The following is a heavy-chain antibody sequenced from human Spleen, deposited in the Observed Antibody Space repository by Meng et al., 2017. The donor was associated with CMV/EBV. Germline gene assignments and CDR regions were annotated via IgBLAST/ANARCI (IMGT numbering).Heavy chain of an antibody. D-gene: IGHD1-26*01. V-gene: IGHV3-20*04. J-gene: IGHJ4*02. CDR1: GFNFDDYG. Sequence: GESLKISCAASGFNFDDYGMSWVRQAPGKGLEWVSGIKWNGGSTGYGDSVRGRFTISRDNAKNFLYLQMNTLSAEDTALYYCARGGWGIVGATWPLDYWGQGTLVTVSS. CDR2: IKWNGGST. CDR3: ARGGWGIVGATWPLDY.